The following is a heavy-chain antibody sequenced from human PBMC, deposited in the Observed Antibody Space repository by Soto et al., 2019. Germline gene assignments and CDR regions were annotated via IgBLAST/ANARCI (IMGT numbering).Heavy chain of an antibody. CDR2: IWYDGSNK. Sequence: QVQLVESGGGVVQPGRSLRLSCAASGFTFSSYGMHWVRQAPGKGLEWVAVIWYDGSNKYYADSVKGRFTISRDNSKNTLDLQMNSLRAEDTAVYYCARPLAGYSSSWRGGGTYYYYYGMDVWGQGTTVTVSS. CDR1: GFTFSSYG. V-gene: IGHV3-33*01. J-gene: IGHJ6*02. D-gene: IGHD6-13*01. CDR3: ARPLAGYSSSWRGGGTYYYYYGMDV.